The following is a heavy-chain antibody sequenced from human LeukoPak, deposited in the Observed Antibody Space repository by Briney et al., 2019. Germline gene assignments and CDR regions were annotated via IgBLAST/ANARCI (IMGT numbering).Heavy chain of an antibody. Sequence: GESLKISCKGSGYSFTSYWIGWVRQMPGKGLEWMGIIYPGDSDTRYSPSFQGQVTISADESISTAYLQWSSLKASDTAMYYCARLGSWAAAGYHYYYYYMDVWGKGTTVTISS. CDR1: GYSFTSYW. CDR2: IYPGDSDT. CDR3: ARLGSWAAAGYHYYYYYMDV. J-gene: IGHJ6*03. V-gene: IGHV5-51*01. D-gene: IGHD6-13*01.